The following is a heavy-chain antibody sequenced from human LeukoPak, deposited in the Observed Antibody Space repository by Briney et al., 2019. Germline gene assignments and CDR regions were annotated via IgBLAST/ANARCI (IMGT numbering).Heavy chain of an antibody. J-gene: IGHJ3*02. V-gene: IGHV4-34*01. CDR3: ARGVGGSSWYGSVTFDI. CDR2: INHYGST. D-gene: IGHD6-13*01. Sequence: SETLSLTCAVYGGSFSGYYWSWIRQPPGKGLEWIGDINHYGSTHYNPSLKSRVSISVDTSKNQFSLKLSSVTAADTAVYYCARGVGGSSWYGSVTFDIWGQGTMVTVSS. CDR1: GGSFSGYY.